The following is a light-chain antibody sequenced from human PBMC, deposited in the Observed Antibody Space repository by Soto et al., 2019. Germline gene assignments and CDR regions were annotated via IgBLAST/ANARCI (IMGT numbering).Light chain of an antibody. CDR3: HDHHIYSES. CDR1: QCVSTW. CDR2: KAS. Sequence: DIQMTQSPSTLSASGGDRVTITCRASQCVSTWLAWYQQKPGKAPKLLIHKASTLEHGVTSRFSGSGSGTDITLPVSSLQADDVPTYCCHDHHIYSESFGGGTKGEIK. V-gene: IGKV1-5*03. J-gene: IGKJ4*01.